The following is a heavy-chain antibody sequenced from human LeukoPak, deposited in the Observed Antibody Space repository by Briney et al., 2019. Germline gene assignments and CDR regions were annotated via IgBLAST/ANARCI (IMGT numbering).Heavy chain of an antibody. Sequence: GGSLRLSCAASRFTFSSYSMNWVRQAPGKGLEWVSSISSSGSYIYYADSVKGRFTISRDNAKNSLYLQMNSLRAEDTAVYYCARAVGSSDIAATLIYYYYYMDVWGKGTTVTISS. J-gene: IGHJ6*03. D-gene: IGHD5-12*01. CDR1: RFTFSSYS. V-gene: IGHV3-21*01. CDR3: ARAVGSSDIAATLIYYYYYMDV. CDR2: ISSSGSYI.